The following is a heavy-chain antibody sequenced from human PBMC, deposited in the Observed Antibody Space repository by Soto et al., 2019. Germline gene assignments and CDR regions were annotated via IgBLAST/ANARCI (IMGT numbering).Heavy chain of an antibody. D-gene: IGHD6-13*01. CDR3: VRDSWTKLSSS. J-gene: IGHJ4*02. CDR1: VGTLSRYR. V-gene: IGHV1-69*13. Sequence: SEKVSCNAPVGTLSRYRINWLRQAPGHGLEWVGGIVSIRRTADYNQTFQGRVSITADESARPSYMELRSLRSQDTSVYYCVRDSWTKLSSSRGQVRLFTVPS. CDR2: IVSIRRTA.